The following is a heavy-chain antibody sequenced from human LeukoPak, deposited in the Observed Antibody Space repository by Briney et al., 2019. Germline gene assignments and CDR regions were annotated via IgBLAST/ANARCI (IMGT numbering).Heavy chain of an antibody. D-gene: IGHD1-26*01. V-gene: IGHV3-30*03. CDR1: GFTFSSYG. J-gene: IGHJ3*02. CDR3: ARDHLLVGATLDAFDI. Sequence: GGSLRLSCAASGFTFSSYGMHWVRQAPGKGLEWLAVISYDGSNKYYADSVKGRFTISRDNAKNSLYLQMNSLRAEDTAVYYCARDHLLVGATLDAFDIWGQGAMVTVSS. CDR2: ISYDGSNK.